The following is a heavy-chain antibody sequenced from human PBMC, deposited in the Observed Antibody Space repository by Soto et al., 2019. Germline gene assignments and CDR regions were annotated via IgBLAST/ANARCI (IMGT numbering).Heavy chain of an antibody. V-gene: IGHV4-30-4*01. J-gene: IGHJ5*02. D-gene: IGHD1-1*01. CDR2: IYYSGFT. Sequence: QVQLQESGPGLVKPSQTLSITCTVSGGSISSGDYYWSWIRQPPGKGLEWIGYIYYSGFTYYNPSLNSRLTMSVDTSKNQFSLKLSSVIAADTAVYYCARSDNYVPFDPWGQGTLVTVSS. CDR1: GGSISSGDYY. CDR3: ARSDNYVPFDP.